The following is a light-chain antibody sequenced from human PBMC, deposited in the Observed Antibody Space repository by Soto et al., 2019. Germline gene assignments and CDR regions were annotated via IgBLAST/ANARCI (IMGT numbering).Light chain of an antibody. V-gene: IGLV1-40*01. CDR2: GNS. Sequence: QSVLTHPPSVSGAPGQRVTISCTGSSSNIGANYDVHWYQQLPGTAPKLLIYGNSNRASGVPDRFSGSKSGTSASLAITGLQAEDEADYYCQSYDSSLSGYVFGTGTKLTVL. CDR1: SSNIGANYD. J-gene: IGLJ1*01. CDR3: QSYDSSLSGYV.